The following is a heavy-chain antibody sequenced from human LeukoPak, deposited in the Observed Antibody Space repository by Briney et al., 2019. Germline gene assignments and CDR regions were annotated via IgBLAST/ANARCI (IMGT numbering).Heavy chain of an antibody. J-gene: IGHJ4*02. CDR1: GGSINSYY. D-gene: IGHD5-12*01. Sequence: SETLSLTCTVSGGSINSYYWSWIRQPPGKGLEWIGYIYYSGSTNYNPSLKSRVTISVDTSKNQFSLKLSSVTAADTAVYYCARGSGYVYYWGQGTLVTVSS. CDR2: IYYSGST. CDR3: ARGSGYVYY. V-gene: IGHV4-59*01.